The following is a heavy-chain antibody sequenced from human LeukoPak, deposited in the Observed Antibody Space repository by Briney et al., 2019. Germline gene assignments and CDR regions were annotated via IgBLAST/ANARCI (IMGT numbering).Heavy chain of an antibody. Sequence: GGSLPLSCPASGFTFSRYSMNGVRQAPGKGLEWVSSISTKSRYIYYADLVKGRFTISRDNAKNSLYLQMNSVRGEDTAVYYCATGGVHYYDSSADYWGQGTLVTVSS. CDR1: GFTFSRYS. D-gene: IGHD3-22*01. CDR2: ISTKSRYI. V-gene: IGHV3-21*01. J-gene: IGHJ4*02. CDR3: ATGGVHYYDSSADY.